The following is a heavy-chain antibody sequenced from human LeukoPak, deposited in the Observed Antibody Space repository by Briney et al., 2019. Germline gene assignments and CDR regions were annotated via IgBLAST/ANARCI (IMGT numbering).Heavy chain of an antibody. Sequence: SQTLSLTCTVSGGPISSGSYYWSWIRQPAGKGLEWIGRIYTSGSTNYNPSLKSRVTISVDTSKNQFSLKLSSVTAADTAVYYCARGPYDFWSGYLPHYFDYWGQGTLVTVSS. CDR2: IYTSGST. CDR3: ARGPYDFWSGYLPHYFDY. J-gene: IGHJ4*02. V-gene: IGHV4-61*02. CDR1: GGPISSGSYY. D-gene: IGHD3-3*01.